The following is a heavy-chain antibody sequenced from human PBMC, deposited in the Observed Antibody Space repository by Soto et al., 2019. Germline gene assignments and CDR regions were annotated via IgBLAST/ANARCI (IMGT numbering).Heavy chain of an antibody. CDR1: GYTFTNYG. V-gene: IGHV1-18*01. D-gene: IGHD2-2*01. CDR3: ARVGYCISTSCYAKTPDYYYYGMDV. J-gene: IGHJ6*02. CDR2: ISVSNDNV. Sequence: ASVKVSCKASGYTFTNYGIGWVRQAPGQGLEWMGWISVSNDNVKYAQKFQGRVTMTTDTSTSTAYMELRSLRSDDTAVYYCARVGYCISTSCYAKTPDYYYYGMDVWGQGTTVTVSS.